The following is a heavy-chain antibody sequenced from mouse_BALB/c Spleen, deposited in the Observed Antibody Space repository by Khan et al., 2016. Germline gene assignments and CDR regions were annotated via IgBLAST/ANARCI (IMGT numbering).Heavy chain of an antibody. Sequence: QVQLKQSGPELVKPGASVKISCKASGYSFTSYYIHWVKQRPGQGLEWIGGIIPGSINTTYTETFKGKATLTADTSSSTAYMQLSSLTSEDSAVYFCARSYYYGSPYYFDYWGQGTTLTVSS. CDR3: ARSYYYGSPYYFDY. CDR1: GYSFTSYY. CDR2: IIPGSINT. J-gene: IGHJ2*01. D-gene: IGHD1-1*01. V-gene: IGHV1-66*01.